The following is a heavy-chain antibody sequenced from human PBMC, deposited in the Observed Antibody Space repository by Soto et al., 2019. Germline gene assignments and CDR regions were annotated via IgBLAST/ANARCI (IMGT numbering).Heavy chain of an antibody. V-gene: IGHV4-39*01. J-gene: IGHJ4*02. CDR2: IYYSGST. CDR1: GGSISSSSYY. Sequence: SETLSLTCTVSGGSISSSSYYWGWIRQPPXKGLEWIGSIYYSGSTYYNPPLKSRVTISVDTSKNQFSLKLSSVTAADTAVYYCAKGTEPRGYSYGYEDYWGQGTLVTVSS. CDR3: AKGTEPRGYSYGYEDY. D-gene: IGHD5-18*01.